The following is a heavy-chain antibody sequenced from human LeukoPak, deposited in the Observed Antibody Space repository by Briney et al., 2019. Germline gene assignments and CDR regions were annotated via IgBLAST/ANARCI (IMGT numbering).Heavy chain of an antibody. V-gene: IGHV1-8*01. D-gene: IGHD3-3*01. Sequence: ASVKVSCKASGYTFTSYDINWVRQATGQGLEWMGWMNPNSGNTGYAQKFQGRVTMTRNTSISTAYMELSSLRSEDTAVYYCARAYYDFWSGYYRVFDYWGQGTLVTVSS. CDR2: MNPNSGNT. CDR1: GYTFTSYD. CDR3: ARAYYDFWSGYYRVFDY. J-gene: IGHJ4*02.